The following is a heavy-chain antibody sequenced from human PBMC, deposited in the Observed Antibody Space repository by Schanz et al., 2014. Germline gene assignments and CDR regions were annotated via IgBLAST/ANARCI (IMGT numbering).Heavy chain of an antibody. J-gene: IGHJ6*01. D-gene: IGHD1-1*01. CDR3: VKDPDKYNWNDVEGMDV. Sequence: QAQLVESGGGVVQPGRSLRLSCVASGFTFISYDIHWVRQAPGKGLEWVAVIRYDGRNKNFVESVKGRFTISRDNSRNTLFLQMKRLRVEDTAVYYCVKDPDKYNWNDVEGMDVWGPGTTVTVSS. CDR2: IRYDGRNK. CDR1: GFTFISYD. V-gene: IGHV3-33*06.